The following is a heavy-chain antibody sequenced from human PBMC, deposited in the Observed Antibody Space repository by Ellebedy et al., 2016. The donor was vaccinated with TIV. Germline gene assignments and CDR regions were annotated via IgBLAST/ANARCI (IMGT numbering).Heavy chain of an antibody. J-gene: IGHJ6*02. CDR1: GYTFSRYY. CDR2: INPSDGST. D-gene: IGHD1-26*01. Sequence: AASVKVSCKASGYTFSRYYMHWVRQAPGQGLEWMGIINPSDGSTRYTQKFQGKITMTRDTSTSTVYMQLSSLRSEDTAVYFCAKHSGYYYYYGMDVWGQGTTVTVSS. CDR3: AKHSGYYYYYGMDV. V-gene: IGHV1-46*01.